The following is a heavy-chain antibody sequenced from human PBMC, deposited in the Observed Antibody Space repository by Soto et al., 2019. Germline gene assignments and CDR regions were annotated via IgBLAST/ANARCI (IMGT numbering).Heavy chain of an antibody. D-gene: IGHD1-20*01. CDR2: ISYEGKLQ. CDR1: KFTFSSYG. Sequence: GGSLRLSCAASKFTFSSYGMHWVRQAPDRGLEWVAVISYEGKLQYYADSVKGRFTISRDNPKNTLYLQMNSLRGEDTAVYYCVKDTTPKVSTSLDSSGQGTLVTVST. J-gene: IGHJ4*02. V-gene: IGHV3-30*18. CDR3: VKDTTPKVSTSLDS.